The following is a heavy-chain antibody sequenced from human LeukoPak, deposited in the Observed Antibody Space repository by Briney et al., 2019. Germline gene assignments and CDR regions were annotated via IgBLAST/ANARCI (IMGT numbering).Heavy chain of an antibody. V-gene: IGHV1-69-2*01. J-gene: IGHJ4*02. CDR1: GYTFTDYY. CDR2: VEPADVET. D-gene: IGHD3-10*01. CDR3: ATASILHDPPGDY. Sequence: ASVKVSCKVSGYTFTDYYIHWVQQAPGKGLEWMGRVEPADVETIYAENFQGRVTMTADTSTDTAYMELSSLRSEDTAVYYCATASILHDPPGDYWGQGTLITVSS.